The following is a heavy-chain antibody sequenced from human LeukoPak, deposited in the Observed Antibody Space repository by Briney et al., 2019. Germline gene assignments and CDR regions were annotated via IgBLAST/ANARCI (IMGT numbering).Heavy chain of an antibody. D-gene: IGHD2-2*01. Sequence: PGGSLRLSCAASGFTFSSYWMHWVRQAPGKGLVWVSRINTDESSTSYADSVKGRFTISRDNAKNTLYLQMNSLRAEDTAVYYCASSRISSTELDYWGQGTLVTVSS. CDR3: ASSRISSTELDY. CDR2: INTDESST. J-gene: IGHJ4*02. V-gene: IGHV3-74*01. CDR1: GFTFSSYW.